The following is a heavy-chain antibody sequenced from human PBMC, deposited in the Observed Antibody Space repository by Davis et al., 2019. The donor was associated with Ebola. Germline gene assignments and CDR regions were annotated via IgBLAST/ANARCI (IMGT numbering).Heavy chain of an antibody. CDR1: GFTFSSYA. CDR2: ISGSGGST. J-gene: IGHJ3*02. CDR3: AKVLRFLEWSSTDAFDI. V-gene: IGHV3-23*01. D-gene: IGHD3-3*01. Sequence: PGGSLRLSCAASGFTFSSYAMSWVRQAPGKGLEWVSAISGSGGSTYDADSVKGRFTISRDNSKNTLYLQINSLRAEDTAVYYCAKVLRFLEWSSTDAFDIWGQGTMVTVSS.